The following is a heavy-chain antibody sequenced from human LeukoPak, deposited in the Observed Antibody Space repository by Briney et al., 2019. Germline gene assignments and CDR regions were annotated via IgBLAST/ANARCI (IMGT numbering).Heavy chain of an antibody. J-gene: IGHJ6*03. Sequence: PSETLSLTCAVYGGSFSGYYWSWIRQPPGKGLEWIGEINHSGSTNYNPSLKSRVTISVDTSKNQFSLKLSSVTAADTAVYFCARRVYYGSGSYFYYYYYMDVWGKGTTVTVSS. CDR3: ARRVYYGSGSYFYYYYYMDV. V-gene: IGHV4-34*01. CDR2: INHSGST. CDR1: GGSFSGYY. D-gene: IGHD3-10*01.